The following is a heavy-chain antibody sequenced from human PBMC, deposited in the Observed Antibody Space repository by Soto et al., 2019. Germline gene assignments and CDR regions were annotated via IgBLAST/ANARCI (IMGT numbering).Heavy chain of an antibody. J-gene: IGHJ4*02. CDR2: INHSGST. CDR3: ARVASPRGYSGDGRNYFDY. D-gene: IGHD5-12*01. Sequence: SETLSLSCAVYGGSFSGYYWSWIRQPPGKGLEWIGEINHSGSTNYNPSLKSRVTISVDTSKNQFSLKLSSVTAADTAVYYCARVASPRGYSGDGRNYFDYWGQGTLVTVSS. CDR1: GGSFSGYY. V-gene: IGHV4-34*01.